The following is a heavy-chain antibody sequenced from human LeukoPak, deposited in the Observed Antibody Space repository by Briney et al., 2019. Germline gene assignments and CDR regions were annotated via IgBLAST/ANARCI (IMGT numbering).Heavy chain of an antibody. D-gene: IGHD3-22*01. CDR1: GFTFSSYE. CDR2: ISSSGSTI. V-gene: IGHV3-48*03. CDR3: ARVVAYYDSSGWVYYFDY. Sequence: AGGSLRLSCAASGFTFSSYEMNWVRQAPGKGLEWVSYISSSGSTIYYADSVKGRFTISRDNAKNSLYLQMNSLRAEDTAVYYCARVVAYYDSSGWVYYFDYWGQGTLVTVSS. J-gene: IGHJ4*02.